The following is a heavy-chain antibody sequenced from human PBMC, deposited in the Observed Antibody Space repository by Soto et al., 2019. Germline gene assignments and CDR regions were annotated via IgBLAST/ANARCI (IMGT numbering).Heavy chain of an antibody. Sequence: EVQLVESGGDLVQPGGSLRLSCAASGFTFSSYRMHWVRQAPGKGLVWVSSINSDGSTNHADSVKGRFTISRDNAKNTLYLQMNSLRVEDTAVYYCTRDREGLAYWGLGTLVTVSS. J-gene: IGHJ4*02. V-gene: IGHV3-74*01. CDR3: TRDREGLAY. CDR1: GFTFSSYR. CDR2: INSDGST.